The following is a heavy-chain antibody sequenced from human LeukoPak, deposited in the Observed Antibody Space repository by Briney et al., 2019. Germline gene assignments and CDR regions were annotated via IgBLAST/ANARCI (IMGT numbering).Heavy chain of an antibody. CDR3: AKDWGYSSSWSYYFDY. V-gene: IGHV3-23*01. CDR2: LSGTGDST. D-gene: IGHD6-13*01. CDR1: GFTFRNYA. Sequence: PGGSLRLSCAASGFTFRNYAMSWVRQAPGKGLEWVSTLSGTGDSTYYADSVKGRFTISRDNSKNTLYLQMNSLRAEDTAVYSCAKDWGYSSSWSYYFDYWGQGILVTVSS. J-gene: IGHJ4*02.